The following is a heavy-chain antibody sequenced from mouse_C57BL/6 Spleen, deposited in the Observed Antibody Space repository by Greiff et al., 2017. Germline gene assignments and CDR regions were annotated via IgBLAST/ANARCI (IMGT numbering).Heavy chain of an antibody. CDR3: ARDYGSSYRFTY. Sequence: VQLQPSGPELVKPGASVKISCKASGYSFTGYYMNWVKQSPEKSLEWIGEINPSTGGTTYNQKFKAKATLAVDKSSRTAYMQIKSLTSEDSAVYYGARDYGSSYRFTYWGQGTLGTVCA. V-gene: IGHV1-42*01. J-gene: IGHJ3*01. CDR2: INPSTGGT. CDR1: GYSFTGYY. D-gene: IGHD1-1*01.